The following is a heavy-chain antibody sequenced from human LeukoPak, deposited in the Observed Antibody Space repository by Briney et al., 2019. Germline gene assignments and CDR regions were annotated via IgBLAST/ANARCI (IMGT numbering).Heavy chain of an antibody. CDR1: GYTFTSYY. V-gene: IGHV1-46*01. J-gene: IGHJ4*02. Sequence: ASVKVSCKASGYTFTSYYMHWVRQAPGQGREWMGIINASGGSTSYAQKFQGRVTITRATSTSTVYMELSSLRSEDTAVYYCARETTAAGSFDYWGQGTLVTVSS. CDR2: INASGGST. D-gene: IGHD6-13*01. CDR3: ARETTAAGSFDY.